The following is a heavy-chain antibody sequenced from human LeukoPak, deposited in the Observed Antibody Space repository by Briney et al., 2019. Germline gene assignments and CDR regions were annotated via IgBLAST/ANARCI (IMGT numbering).Heavy chain of an antibody. CDR1: GYSFSNYW. CDR3: ARGLYSFSTFTLDP. CDR2: INSDGSRA. Sequence: PGGSLRLSCAASGYSFSNYWMQWVRQAPGKGLVWVSRINSDGSRANYADSVKGRFTISRDNAKNTLFLEMNSLGVEDSAVYYCARGLYSFSTFTLDPRGQGTLVTVSS. J-gene: IGHJ5*02. D-gene: IGHD2-2*01. V-gene: IGHV3-74*01.